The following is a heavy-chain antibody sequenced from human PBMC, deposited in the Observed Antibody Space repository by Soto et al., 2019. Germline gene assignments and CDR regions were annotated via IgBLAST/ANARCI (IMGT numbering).Heavy chain of an antibody. CDR2: ISYDGSNK. J-gene: IGHJ4*02. CDR3: AKVERHYDSSGYYVDY. V-gene: IGHV3-30*18. CDR1: GFTFSSYG. Sequence: GGSLRLSCAASGFTFSSYGTHWVRQAPGKGLEWVAVISYDGSNKYYADSVKGRFTISRDNSKNTLYLQMNSLRAEDTAVYYCAKVERHYDSSGYYVDYWGQGT. D-gene: IGHD3-22*01.